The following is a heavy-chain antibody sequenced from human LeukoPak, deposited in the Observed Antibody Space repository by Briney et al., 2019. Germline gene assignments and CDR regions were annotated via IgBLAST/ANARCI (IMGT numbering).Heavy chain of an antibody. CDR2: INHSGST. CDR1: GGSFSGYY. Sequence: SETLSLTCAVYGGSFSGYYWIWIRQPPGKGLEWIGEINHSGSTNYNPSLKSRVTISVDTSKNQFSLKLSSVTAADTAVYYCARYDSSGPYRYWGQGTLVTVSS. CDR3: ARYDSSGPYRY. J-gene: IGHJ4*02. D-gene: IGHD3-22*01. V-gene: IGHV4-34*01.